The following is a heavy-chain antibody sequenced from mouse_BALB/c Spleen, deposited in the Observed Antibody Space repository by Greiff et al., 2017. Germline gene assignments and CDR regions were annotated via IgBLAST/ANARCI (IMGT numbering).Heavy chain of an antibody. CDR1: GFNIKDTY. J-gene: IGHJ3*01. CDR3: ARSGDYDGFAY. V-gene: IGHV14-3*02. D-gene: IGHD2-4*01. Sequence: EVQLHQSGAELVKPGASVTLSCTASGFNIKDTYMHWVKQRPEQGLEWIGRIDPANGNTKSDPKFQGKATITADTSSNTAYLQLSSLTSEDTAVYYCARSGDYDGFAYWGQGTLVTVSA. CDR2: IDPANGNT.